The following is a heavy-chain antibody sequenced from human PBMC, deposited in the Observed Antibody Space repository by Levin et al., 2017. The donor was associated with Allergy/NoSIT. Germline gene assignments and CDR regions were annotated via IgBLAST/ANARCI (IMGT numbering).Heavy chain of an antibody. CDR3: ARDHHTRYGDYAFDY. V-gene: IGHV3-33*01. J-gene: IGHJ4*02. CDR1: GFTFSSYG. Sequence: GESLKISCAASGFTFSSYGMHWVRQAPGKGLEWVAVIWYDGSNKYYADSVKGRFTISRDNSKNTLYLQMNSLRAEDTAVYYCARDHHTRYGDYAFDYWGQGTLVTVSS. CDR2: IWYDGSNK. D-gene: IGHD4-17*01.